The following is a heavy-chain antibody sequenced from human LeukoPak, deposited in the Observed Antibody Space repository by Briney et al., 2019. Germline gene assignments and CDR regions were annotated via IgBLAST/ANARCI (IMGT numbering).Heavy chain of an antibody. CDR3: ARVAVDFWSGYYTDNYHYYYYMDV. V-gene: IGHV4-30-4*08. D-gene: IGHD3-3*01. J-gene: IGHJ6*03. Sequence: PSQTLSLNCTVSGGSISSGDYYWRWIRQPPGKGREWIVYIYYSGSTYYNPALKSRVTISVDTSKNQFSLKLSSVTAADTAVYYCARVAVDFWSGYYTDNYHYYYYMDVWGKGTTVTVSS. CDR2: IYYSGST. CDR1: GGSISSGDYY.